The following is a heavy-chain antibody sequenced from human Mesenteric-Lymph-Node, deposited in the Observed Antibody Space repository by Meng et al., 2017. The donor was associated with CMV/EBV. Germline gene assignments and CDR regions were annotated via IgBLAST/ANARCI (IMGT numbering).Heavy chain of an antibody. D-gene: IGHD3-16*01. CDR3: AKTPGGPASPHFDY. CDR1: GFTFSSYG. Sequence: GGSLKISCAASGFTFSSYGMHWVRQAPGKGLEWVAFIRYDGSNKYYADSVKGRFTISRDNSKNTLYLQMNSLRAEDTAVYYCAKTPGGPASPHFDYWGQGTLVTVSS. CDR2: IRYDGSNK. V-gene: IGHV3-30*02. J-gene: IGHJ4*02.